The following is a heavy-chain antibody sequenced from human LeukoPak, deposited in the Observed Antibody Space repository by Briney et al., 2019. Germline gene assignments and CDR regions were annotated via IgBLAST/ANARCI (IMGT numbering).Heavy chain of an antibody. CDR2: VTDSGSTI. J-gene: IGHJ6*02. CDR3: ARSIGLTGGGVDV. CDR1: GFTFRDYN. V-gene: IGHV3-11*01. Sequence: GGSLRLSCAASGFTFRDYNMNWVRQAPGKGLEWVSYVTDSGSTIHYADSVNGRFTISRDNAKNSLYLQMNSLRAEDSAVYYCARSIGLTGGGVDVWGRGTTVTVSS. D-gene: IGHD3-9*01.